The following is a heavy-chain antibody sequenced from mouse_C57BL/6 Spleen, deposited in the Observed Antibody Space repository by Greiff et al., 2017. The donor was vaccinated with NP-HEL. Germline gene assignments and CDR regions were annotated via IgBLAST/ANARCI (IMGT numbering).Heavy chain of an antibody. CDR2: ISSGGSYT. D-gene: IGHD1-1*02. V-gene: IGHV5-6*01. J-gene: IGHJ4*01. Sequence: EVQLVESGGDLVKPGGSLKLSCAASGFTFSSYGMSWVRQTPDKRLEWVATISSGGSYTYYPDSVKGRFTISRDNAKNTLYLQMSSLKSEDTAMYYCARTGIGAMDYWGQGTSVTVSS. CDR3: ARTGIGAMDY. CDR1: GFTFSSYG.